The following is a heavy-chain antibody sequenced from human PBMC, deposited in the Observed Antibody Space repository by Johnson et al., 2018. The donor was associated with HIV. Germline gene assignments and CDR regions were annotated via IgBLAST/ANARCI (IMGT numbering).Heavy chain of an antibody. V-gene: IGHV3-66*01. D-gene: IGHD4-17*01. CDR1: GFTVSSNY. J-gene: IGHJ3*02. CDR2: IYSGGSS. Sequence: VQLVESGGGLIQPGGSLRLSCAASGFTVSSNYMSWVRQAPGKGLEWVSVIYSGGSSYYADSVKGRFTISRDNSKNTLYLQMKSLRVEDTAVYYCAKGADYADYEGAFDIWDQGTMVTVSS. CDR3: AKGADYADYEGAFDI.